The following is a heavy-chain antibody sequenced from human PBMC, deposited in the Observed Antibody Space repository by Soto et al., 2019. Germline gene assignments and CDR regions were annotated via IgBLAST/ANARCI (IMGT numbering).Heavy chain of an antibody. J-gene: IGHJ6*02. CDR3: ARGTSWSGMDV. V-gene: IGHV4-59*01. Sequence: SETLSLTCSVSGGSISSFSWSWIRQPPGKGLEWSGYIYFSGSTNYNPSLKSRLTISVDTSKTRFSLNLSSVTAADTAVYCCARGTSWSGMDVWGQGTTVTVSS. D-gene: IGHD2-2*01. CDR1: GGSISSFS. CDR2: IYFSGST.